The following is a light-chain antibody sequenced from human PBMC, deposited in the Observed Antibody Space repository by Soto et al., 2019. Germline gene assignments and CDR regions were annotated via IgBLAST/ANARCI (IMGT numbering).Light chain of an antibody. CDR1: RGIRNY. Sequence: DSQMTQCPSSLSASVSHRVTIACQASRGIRNYLNWYQQKPGRAPKLLIYDASNLETGVPSRFSGSGSGTLFTLTISSLQPEDIATYYCQQYDALPLTFGGGTKVDNK. J-gene: IGKJ4*01. CDR2: DAS. CDR3: QQYDALPLT. V-gene: IGKV1-33*01.